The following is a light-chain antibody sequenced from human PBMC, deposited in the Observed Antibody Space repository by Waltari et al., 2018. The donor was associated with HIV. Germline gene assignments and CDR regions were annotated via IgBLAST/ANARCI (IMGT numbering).Light chain of an antibody. CDR2: GNN. CDR3: QSYDSSLSDVV. V-gene: IGLV1-40*01. Sequence: QSVLTQPPSVSGAPGQRVAISYTGSSSNIEAGADVHWYQQLPGTAPRLLISGNNNRPAGVPDRFSGSKSGTSASLAITGLQAEDEADYYCQSYDSSLSDVVFGGGTKLTVL. CDR1: SSNIEAGAD. J-gene: IGLJ2*01.